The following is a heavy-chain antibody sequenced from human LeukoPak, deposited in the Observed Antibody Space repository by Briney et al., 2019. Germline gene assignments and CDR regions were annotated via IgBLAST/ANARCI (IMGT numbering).Heavy chain of an antibody. CDR2: IKQEGSEK. CDR1: GITFSSSW. Sequence: GGSLRLSCAASGITFSSSWMSWVRQAPGKGLEWVANIKQEGSEKYYVDSVKGRFSISRDNAQNSLYLQMNSLRAEDTAVYYCARAARYCSGTSCPLPFDYWGQGTLVTVSS. V-gene: IGHV3-7*01. CDR3: ARAARYCSGTSCPLPFDY. D-gene: IGHD2-2*01. J-gene: IGHJ4*02.